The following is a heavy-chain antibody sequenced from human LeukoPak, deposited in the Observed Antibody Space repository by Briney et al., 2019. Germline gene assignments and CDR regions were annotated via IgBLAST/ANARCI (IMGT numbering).Heavy chain of an antibody. Sequence: PGESLKISCKGSGYSFTSYWIGWVRQMPGKGLEWMGIIYPGDSDTTYNPSFRGQVTISADKSINTAYLQWSSLKASDTAIYYCARPMTVKASDAFHVWGQGTLVSVSS. CDR1: GYSFTSYW. V-gene: IGHV5-51*01. CDR2: IYPGDSDT. D-gene: IGHD2-21*02. CDR3: ARPMTVKASDAFHV. J-gene: IGHJ3*01.